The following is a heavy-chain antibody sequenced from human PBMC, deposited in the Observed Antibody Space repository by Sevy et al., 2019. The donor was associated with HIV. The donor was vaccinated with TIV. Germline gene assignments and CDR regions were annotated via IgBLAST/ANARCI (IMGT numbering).Heavy chain of an antibody. CDR3: ARCVDTGMALYGMDV. CDR2: INPNSGGT. Sequence: ASVKVSCKASGCTFTGYYMHWVRQAPGQGLEWMGWINPNSGGTNYAQKFQGRVTMTRETSISTAYMELSRLRSDDTAVYYCARCVDTGMALYGMDVWGQGTTVTVSS. CDR1: GCTFTGYY. D-gene: IGHD5-18*01. J-gene: IGHJ6*02. V-gene: IGHV1-2*02.